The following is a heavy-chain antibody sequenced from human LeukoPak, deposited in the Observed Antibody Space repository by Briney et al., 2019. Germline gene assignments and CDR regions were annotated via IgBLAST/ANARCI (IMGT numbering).Heavy chain of an antibody. CDR1: GFTFSNAW. CDR3: AKGSGSYWVFDY. D-gene: IGHD1-26*01. Sequence: GGSLRLSCAASGFTFSNAWMSWVRQAPGKGLEWVSAISGSGGSTYYADSVKGRFTISRDNSKNTLYLQMNSLRAEDTAVYYCAKGSGSYWVFDYWGQGTLVTVSS. CDR2: ISGSGGST. V-gene: IGHV3-23*01. J-gene: IGHJ4*02.